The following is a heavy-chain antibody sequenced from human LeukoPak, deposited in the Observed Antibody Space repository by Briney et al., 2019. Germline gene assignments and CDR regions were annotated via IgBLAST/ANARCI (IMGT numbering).Heavy chain of an antibody. CDR1: GFTFSSYA. J-gene: IGHJ4*02. Sequence: GGSLRLSCAASGFTFSSYAMSWVRQAPGKGLEWVSAISGSGGSTYYADSVKGRFTISRDNAKNSLYLQMNSLRAEDTAVYYCARGPTVVVAAMDYFDYWGQGTLVTVSS. V-gene: IGHV3-23*01. CDR2: ISGSGGST. CDR3: ARGPTVVVAAMDYFDY. D-gene: IGHD2-15*01.